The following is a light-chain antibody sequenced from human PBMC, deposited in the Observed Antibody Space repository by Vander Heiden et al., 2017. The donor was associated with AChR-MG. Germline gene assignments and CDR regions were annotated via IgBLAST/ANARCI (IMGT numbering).Light chain of an antibody. CDR3: SSYASSSTQL. Sequence: QSALTQPAAVSGSPGPSITISCTGTSSDVGGYNFVSGYQQHPGKAPILMIDDVSNRPSGGSNRFSGAKSGNTASLTISGLQAEDEADYYCSSYASSSTQLFGGGTKLTVL. CDR2: DVS. CDR1: SSDVGGYNF. V-gene: IGLV2-14*03. J-gene: IGLJ3*02.